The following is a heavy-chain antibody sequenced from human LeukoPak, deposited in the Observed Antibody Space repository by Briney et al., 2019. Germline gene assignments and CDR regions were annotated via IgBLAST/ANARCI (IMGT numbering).Heavy chain of an antibody. J-gene: IGHJ4*02. Sequence: GGSLRLSCAASGFTFSSYAMHWVRQAPGKGLEWVAVISYDGSNKYYADSVKGRFTISRDNSKNTLYLQMNSLRAEDTAVYYCAKIDVGATMTGFDYWGQGTLVTVSS. V-gene: IGHV3-30-3*02. CDR1: GFTFSSYA. CDR3: AKIDVGATMTGFDY. CDR2: ISYDGSNK. D-gene: IGHD1-26*01.